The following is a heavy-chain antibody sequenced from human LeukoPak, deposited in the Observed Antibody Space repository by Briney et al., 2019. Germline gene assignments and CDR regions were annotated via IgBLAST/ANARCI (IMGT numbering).Heavy chain of an antibody. D-gene: IGHD6-6*01. CDR3: ASTVAARPSSFDY. Sequence: GSSVKVSCKASGGTFSSYAISWVRQAPGQGLEWMGWISAYNGNTNYAQKLQGRVTMTTDTSTSTAYMELRSLRSDDTAVYYCASTVAARPSSFDYWGQGTLVTVSS. J-gene: IGHJ4*02. V-gene: IGHV1-18*01. CDR2: ISAYNGNT. CDR1: GGTFSSYA.